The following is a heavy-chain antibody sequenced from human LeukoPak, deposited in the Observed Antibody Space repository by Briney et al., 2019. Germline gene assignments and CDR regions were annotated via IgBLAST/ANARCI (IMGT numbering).Heavy chain of an antibody. CDR1: GFTFSSYA. CDR3: AKLVPAGTMNIFDY. J-gene: IGHJ4*02. V-gene: IGHV3-23*01. Sequence: PGGSLRLSCAASGFTFSSYAMSWVPQAPGKGLEWVSPIRGSGGSTYYAASVKGGFTISRNNYKNALYLQINNLRAEDTAVYYCAKLVPAGTMNIFDYWGQGTLVTVSS. CDR2: IRGSGGST. D-gene: IGHD6-19*01.